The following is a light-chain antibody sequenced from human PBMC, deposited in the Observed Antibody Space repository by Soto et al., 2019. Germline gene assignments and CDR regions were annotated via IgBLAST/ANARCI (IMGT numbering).Light chain of an antibody. V-gene: IGKV3-20*01. CDR2: ATS. J-gene: IGKJ1*01. Sequence: DIVLTQSPGTLSLSPGEGATLSCRASQSVSSRYLAWYQQKPGQAPRLLIYATSSRATGIPDRFSGSGSGTEFTLTISRLETEDFAVYYCQQSGNSFGQGTKVDIK. CDR3: QQSGNS. CDR1: QSVSSRY.